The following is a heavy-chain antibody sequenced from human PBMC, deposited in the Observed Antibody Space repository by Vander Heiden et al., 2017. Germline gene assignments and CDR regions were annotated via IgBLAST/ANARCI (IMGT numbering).Heavy chain of an antibody. CDR1: GFTFSSYS. CDR2: ISSSSSYI. J-gene: IGHJ4*02. V-gene: IGHV3-21*01. Sequence: EVQLVESGGGLVRPGGSLRLYCVASGFTFSSYSMNWVRQAPGKGLEWVSSISSSSSYIYYADSVKGRFTISRDNAKNSLYLQMNSLRAEDTAVYYCARGSFYYFDYWGQGTLVTVSS. CDR3: ARGSFYYFDY.